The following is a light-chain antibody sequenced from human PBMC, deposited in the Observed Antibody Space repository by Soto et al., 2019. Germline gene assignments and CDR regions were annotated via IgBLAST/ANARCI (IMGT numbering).Light chain of an antibody. Sequence: SYELTQPPSVSVAPGKTARITCGGNNIGSKSVHWYQQKPGQAPVLVIYYDSDRPSGIPERFSGSNSGNTATLTISRVEAGDEADYYCQVWDSSSDHLVVFGGGTKVPS. J-gene: IGLJ2*01. V-gene: IGLV3-21*04. CDR1: NIGSKS. CDR2: YDS. CDR3: QVWDSSSDHLVV.